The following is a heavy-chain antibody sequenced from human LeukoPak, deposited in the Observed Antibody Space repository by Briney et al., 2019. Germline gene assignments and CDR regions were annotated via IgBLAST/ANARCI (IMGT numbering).Heavy chain of an antibody. Sequence: GGSLRLSYAASGFTFTSYGMHWVRQAPGKGLEWLALIQYDGMNKYYPDSVKGRFTISRDHSQNTLYLQMNSLRAEDTAVYYCAKGTIRYCSSTGCYIDYWGQGTLVTVSS. CDR3: AKGTIRYCSSTGCYIDY. CDR1: GFTFTSYG. V-gene: IGHV3-30*02. D-gene: IGHD2-2*01. CDR2: IQYDGMNK. J-gene: IGHJ4*02.